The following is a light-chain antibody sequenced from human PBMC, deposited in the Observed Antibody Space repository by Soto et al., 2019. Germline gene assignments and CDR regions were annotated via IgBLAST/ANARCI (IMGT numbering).Light chain of an antibody. CDR3: SSYTSTTTRG. Sequence: QSVLTQPASVSGSPGQSITISCTGTSSDVGGYNYVSWYQQHPGKGPKLMIYEVSNRPSGVANRFSGSKSGNTATLTISGLQAEDEAAYYCSSYTSTTTRGFGTGTKVTVL. CDR1: SSDVGGYNY. V-gene: IGLV2-14*03. J-gene: IGLJ1*01. CDR2: EVS.